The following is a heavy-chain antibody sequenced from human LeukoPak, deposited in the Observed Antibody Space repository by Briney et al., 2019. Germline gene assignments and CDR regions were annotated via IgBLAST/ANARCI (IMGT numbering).Heavy chain of an antibody. Sequence: PSETLSLTCAVYGGSFSGYYWSWIRQPPGKGLEWIGEINHSGSTNYNPSLKSRVTISVDTSKNQFSLKLSSVTAAGTAVYYCARGLVVVVPAATHPSHYDYWGQGTLVTVSS. V-gene: IGHV4-34*01. CDR3: ARGLVVVVPAATHPSHYDY. J-gene: IGHJ4*02. CDR1: GGSFSGYY. D-gene: IGHD2-2*01. CDR2: INHSGST.